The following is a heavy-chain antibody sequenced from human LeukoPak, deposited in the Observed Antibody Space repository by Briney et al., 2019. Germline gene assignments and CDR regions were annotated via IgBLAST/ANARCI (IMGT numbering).Heavy chain of an antibody. CDR2: LFYGGTA. J-gene: IGHJ3*01. V-gene: IGHV4-59*01. CDR3: VRYDYYDFWSEHYPRDGFDL. CDR1: GGSISSYY. D-gene: IGHD3-3*01. Sequence: PSETLSLTCTVSGGSISSYYWSWIRQPPGKGLEWLGWLFYGGTARYNPSLKGRVTMSIDGSRNQFFLNLTSVTAADTAVYYCVRYDYYDFWSEHYPRDGFDLWGRGTVVSVSS.